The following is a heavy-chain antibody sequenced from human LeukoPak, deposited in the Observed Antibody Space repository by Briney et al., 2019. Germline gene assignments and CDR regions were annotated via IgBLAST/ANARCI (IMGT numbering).Heavy chain of an antibody. J-gene: IGHJ6*02. Sequence: SETLSLTCTVSGGSISGYYWSWIRQPPGKGLEWIGYIYYSGSTNYNPSLKSRVTISVDTSKNQFSLKLSSVTAADTAVYYCAFDSSGSSYYGMDVWGQGTTVTVSS. V-gene: IGHV4-59*01. CDR2: IYYSGST. CDR1: GGSISGYY. CDR3: AFDSSGSSYYGMDV. D-gene: IGHD6-19*01.